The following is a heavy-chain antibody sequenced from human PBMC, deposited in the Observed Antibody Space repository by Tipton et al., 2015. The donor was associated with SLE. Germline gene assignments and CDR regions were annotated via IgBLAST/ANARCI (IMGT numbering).Heavy chain of an antibody. CDR3: ARSLGTGYFDK. CDR2: IHFSGLT. Sequence: TLSPTCTVSGGFLSSDYWSWIRQPAGKGLEWIGRIHFSGLTRYNPSPQSRLTMSLDTSQNQLSLKLSSMTAADTAVYYCARSLGTGYFDKWGPGMLVTVSS. J-gene: IGHJ4*02. V-gene: IGHV4-4*07. D-gene: IGHD7-27*01. CDR1: GGFLSSDY.